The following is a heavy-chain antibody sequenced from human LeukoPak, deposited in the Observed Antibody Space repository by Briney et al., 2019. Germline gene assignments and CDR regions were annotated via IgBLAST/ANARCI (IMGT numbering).Heavy chain of an antibody. CDR2: ISSSGSTI. D-gene: IGHD2-21*01. J-gene: IGHJ3*02. V-gene: IGHV3-48*01. CDR1: GFTFTSYS. CDR3: ARDRPYYSYCFDI. Sequence: GGSLRLSCAASGFTFTSYSMNWVRQAPGKGLEWVSYISSSGSTISYADSVKGRFTISRDNAKNSLYLQMNSLRAEDTAVYYCARDRPYYSYCFDIWGQETMVTVSS.